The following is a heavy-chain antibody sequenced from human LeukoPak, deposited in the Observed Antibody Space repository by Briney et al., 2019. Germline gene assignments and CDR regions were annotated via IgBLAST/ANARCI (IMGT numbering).Heavy chain of an antibody. CDR2: VYSSGRT. Sequence: PSETLSLTCTVSGGSVSSGTYYWSWIRQPPGKGLEWIGYVYSSGRTAYNASLKSRTTISVDTSKNQFSLKLNSLTAADTAVYYCARAAESDFDRHFDSWGQGTLVTVSS. CDR3: ARAAESDFDRHFDS. V-gene: IGHV4-61*01. D-gene: IGHD3-22*01. J-gene: IGHJ4*02. CDR1: GGSVSSGTYY.